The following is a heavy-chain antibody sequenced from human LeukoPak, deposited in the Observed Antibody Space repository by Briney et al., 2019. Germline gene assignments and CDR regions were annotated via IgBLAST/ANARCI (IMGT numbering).Heavy chain of an antibody. V-gene: IGHV2-5*02. D-gene: IGHD3-22*01. J-gene: IGHJ3*02. CDR1: GFSLNTSGVD. Sequence: SGPTLVNPTQTLTLTCTFSGFSLNTSGVDVGWIRQPPGKALEWLALIYWDDDKRYSPSLKSRLTITKDTSKNQVVLTMTNMDPVDTATYYCSRHDSSRSFDIWGQGTMVTVSS. CDR3: SRHDSSRSFDI. CDR2: IYWDDDK.